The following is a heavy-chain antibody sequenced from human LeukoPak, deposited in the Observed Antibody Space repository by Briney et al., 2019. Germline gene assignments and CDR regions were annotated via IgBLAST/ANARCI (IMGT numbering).Heavy chain of an antibody. CDR1: GGTFSSYA. CDR2: INPDSGGT. V-gene: IGHV1-2*02. Sequence: ASVKVSCTASGGTFSSYAISWVRQAPGQGLEWMGWINPDSGGTNYAQKFQGRVTMIRDTSVSTAYMELSRLTSDDTAVYYCARSYTNNGGFPPYWGQGTLVTVSS. D-gene: IGHD4-11*01. J-gene: IGHJ4*02. CDR3: ARSYTNNGGFPPY.